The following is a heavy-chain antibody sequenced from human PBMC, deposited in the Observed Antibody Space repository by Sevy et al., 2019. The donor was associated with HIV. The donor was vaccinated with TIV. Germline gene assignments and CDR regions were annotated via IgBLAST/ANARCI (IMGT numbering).Heavy chain of an antibody. D-gene: IGHD6-13*01. V-gene: IGHV3-23*01. CDR2: ISGSGGST. CDR1: GFTFSSYA. J-gene: IGHJ4*02. CDR3: AKDYGSSWQFDY. Sequence: GGSLRLSCAASGFTFSSYAMSWVRQAPGKGLEWVSAISGSGGSTYYADSVKGRFTISSDNSKNTRYLQMNSPGAEDTAVYYCAKDYGSSWQFDYWGQGTLVTVSS.